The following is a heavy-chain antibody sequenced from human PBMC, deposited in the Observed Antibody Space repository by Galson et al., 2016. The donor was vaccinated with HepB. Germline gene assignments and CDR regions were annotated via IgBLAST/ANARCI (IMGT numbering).Heavy chain of an antibody. Sequence: SLRLSCAASGFTVSTNYMRWVRQAPGKGLGWVSVIYSDDSTYYADSVKGRFTISRDNSKNTVYFQLNSLRVEDTAVYYCARDSPLPAAFDYWGQGTLVTVTS. CDR2: IYSDDST. D-gene: IGHD2-2*01. V-gene: IGHV3-66*01. CDR1: GFTVSTNY. CDR3: ARDSPLPAAFDY. J-gene: IGHJ4*02.